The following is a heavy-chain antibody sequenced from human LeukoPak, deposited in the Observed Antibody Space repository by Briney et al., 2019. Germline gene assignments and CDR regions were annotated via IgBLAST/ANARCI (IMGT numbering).Heavy chain of an antibody. V-gene: IGHV3-74*01. D-gene: IGHD5-18*01. J-gene: IGHJ4*02. CDR1: GFTFSSYW. CDR3: ASPPGDTAMAY. Sequence: GGSLRLSCAASGFTFSSYWMHWVRQAPGKGLVWVSRINSDGSSTRYADSVKGRFTISGDNAKNTLYLQMNSLRAEDTAVYYCASPPGDTAMAYWGQGTLVTVSS. CDR2: INSDGSST.